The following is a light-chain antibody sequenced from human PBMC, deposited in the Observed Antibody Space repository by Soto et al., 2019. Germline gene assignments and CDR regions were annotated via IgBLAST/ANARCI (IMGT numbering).Light chain of an antibody. J-gene: IGKJ1*01. CDR1: QSLVHSDGNTY. CDR3: MQGTHLRT. CDR2: KIS. Sequence: EIVMTQTPLSSPVTLGQPASISCRSSQSLVHSDGNTYLNWLQQRPGKPPRLLIYKISNRLSGVPDRFSGSVAGTDFTLKISRVDAEDLGVYYCMQGTHLRTFGQRTKVEIK. V-gene: IGKV2-24*01.